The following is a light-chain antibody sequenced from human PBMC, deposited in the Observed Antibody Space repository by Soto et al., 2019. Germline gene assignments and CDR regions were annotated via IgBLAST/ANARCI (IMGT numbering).Light chain of an antibody. CDR2: DAS. CDR1: QSVSSRS. Sequence: EIVLTQSPGTLSLSPGERATLSCRASQSVSSRSLARYQQKPGQAPSLLISDASNRATGIPDRFSGSGSGTDFTLTINSLEPEDFAVYFCHQRAGWPPTFGGGTKVDI. CDR3: HQRAGWPPT. V-gene: IGKV3D-20*02. J-gene: IGKJ4*01.